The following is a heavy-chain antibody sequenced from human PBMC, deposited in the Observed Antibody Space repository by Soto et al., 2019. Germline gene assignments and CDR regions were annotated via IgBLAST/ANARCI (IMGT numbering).Heavy chain of an antibody. CDR2: ISGSGGNT. CDR3: AKRAEYPSSSNFYYMDV. D-gene: IGHD6-6*01. J-gene: IGHJ6*03. Sequence: EVQLLESGGGLVQPGGSLRLSCAASGFTFSTYAMSWVRQAPGKGLEWVSAISGSGGNTYYADSVKGRFTISRDTSKNTLYLQMNSLSAEDTAVYYCAKRAEYPSSSNFYYMDVWGKGTTVTVSS. V-gene: IGHV3-23*01. CDR1: GFTFSTYA.